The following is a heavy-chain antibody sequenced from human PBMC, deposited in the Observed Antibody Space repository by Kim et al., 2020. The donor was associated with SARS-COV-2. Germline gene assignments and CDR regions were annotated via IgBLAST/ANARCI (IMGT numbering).Heavy chain of an antibody. Sequence: GGSLRLSCAASGFTFSSYGMHWVRQAPGKGLEWVAVISYDGSNKYYADSVKGRFTISRDNSKNTLYLQMNSLRAEDTAVYYCARDSPYYGSGSYLYYYYGMDVWGQGTTVTVSS. CDR1: GFTFSSYG. CDR2: ISYDGSNK. D-gene: IGHD3-10*01. J-gene: IGHJ6*02. CDR3: ARDSPYYGSGSYLYYYYGMDV. V-gene: IGHV3-33*05.